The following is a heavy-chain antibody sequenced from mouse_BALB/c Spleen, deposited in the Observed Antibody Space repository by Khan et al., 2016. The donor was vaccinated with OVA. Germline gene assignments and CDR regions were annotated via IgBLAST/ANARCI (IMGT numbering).Heavy chain of an antibody. D-gene: IGHD1-2*01. CDR2: ISYSGST. CDR1: GYSITSGYG. J-gene: IGHJ2*01. V-gene: IGHV3-2*02. Sequence: EVQLQESGPGLVKPSQSLSLTCTVTGYSITSGYGWNWIRQFPGNKLEWMGYISYSGSTNYNQSFKSRTSITRDTSKNQFFLQLNSETTEDTATYYCARTARIKYWGQGTTLTVSS. CDR3: ARTARIKY.